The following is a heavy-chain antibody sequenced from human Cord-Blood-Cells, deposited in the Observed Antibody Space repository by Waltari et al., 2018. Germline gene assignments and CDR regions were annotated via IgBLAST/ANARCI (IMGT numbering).Heavy chain of an antibody. J-gene: IGHJ6*02. CDR3: VLDIVVVPAAPWYYGMDV. CDR1: GFTFSSYA. D-gene: IGHD2-2*03. Sequence: EVQLLESGGGLVQPGGSLRLSCAASGFTFSSYAMSWVRQAPGKGLEWVSAISGSGGSTYYADSVKGRFTISRDNSKNTLYLQMNSLRAEDTAVYYCVLDIVVVPAAPWYYGMDVWGQGP. CDR2: ISGSGGST. V-gene: IGHV3-23*01.